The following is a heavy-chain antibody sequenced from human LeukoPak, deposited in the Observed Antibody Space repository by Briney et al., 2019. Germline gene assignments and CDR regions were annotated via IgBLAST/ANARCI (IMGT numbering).Heavy chain of an antibody. J-gene: IGHJ5*02. V-gene: IGHV4-61*01. CDR2: IYYSGST. Sequence: SETLSLTCTVSGGSVSSGSYYWSWVRQPPGKGLEWIGYIYYSGSTNYNPSLKSRVTISVDTSKNQFSLKLSSVTAADTAVYYCARVNYYYGSGSATIPYNWFDPWGQGTLVTVSS. CDR1: GGSVSSGSYY. CDR3: ARVNYYYGSGSATIPYNWFDP. D-gene: IGHD3-10*01.